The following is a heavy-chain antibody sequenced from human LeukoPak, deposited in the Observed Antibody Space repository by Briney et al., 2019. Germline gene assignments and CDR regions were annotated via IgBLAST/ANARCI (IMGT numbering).Heavy chain of an antibody. D-gene: IGHD3-22*01. V-gene: IGHV3-48*02. CDR3: ARDTYYYDTSGYSLDL. J-gene: IGHJ4*02. CDR1: GFSLNDYG. CDR2: SGISSGTI. Sequence: GGSLRLSCAVSGFSLNDYGLTWVRQAPGKGLQWISSSGISSGTIYYADSVKGRFTISRDNAKNSLYLQMNSLRHEDTAVYYCARDTYYYDTSGYSLDLWGQGTLVAVSS.